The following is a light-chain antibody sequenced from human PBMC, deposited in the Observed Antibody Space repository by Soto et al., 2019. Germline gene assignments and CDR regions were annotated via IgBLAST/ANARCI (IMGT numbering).Light chain of an antibody. CDR3: MQATHSPWA. CDR1: QSLVHGDGNTY. Sequence: DIVMTQTPLSSPVTLGQPASISCRSSQSLVHGDGNTYLSWLQQRPGQPPRLLISKVSNRFSGVPDRFSGSGAGTDFTLKISRVEPEDVGVYYCMQATHSPWAFGQGTKVEIK. V-gene: IGKV2-24*01. CDR2: KVS. J-gene: IGKJ1*01.